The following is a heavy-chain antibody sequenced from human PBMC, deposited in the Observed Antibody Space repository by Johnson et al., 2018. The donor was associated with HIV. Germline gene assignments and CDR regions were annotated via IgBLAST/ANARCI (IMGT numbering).Heavy chain of an antibody. D-gene: IGHD5-18*01. CDR3: ARDREDPSDSYGAFDI. Sequence: VQLVESGGGLAKPAWSPRLSCAASQFTFSSYYMNCVRQAPGKGLEWVSYISSRGSTIYYADSVKGRFTISRDNAKNSLYLQMNSLRAEDTAVYYCARDREDPSDSYGAFDIWGQGTMVTVSS. J-gene: IGHJ3*02. V-gene: IGHV3-48*03. CDR1: QFTFSSYY. CDR2: ISSRGSTI.